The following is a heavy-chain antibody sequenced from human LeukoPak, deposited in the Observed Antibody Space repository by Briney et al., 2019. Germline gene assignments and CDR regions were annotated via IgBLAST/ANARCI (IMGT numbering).Heavy chain of an antibody. CDR3: ARGPTSAY. J-gene: IGHJ4*02. CDR2: INHSGGT. V-gene: IGHV4-34*01. CDR1: GGSFSGYY. Sequence: PSETLSLTCAVYGGSFSGYYWSWIRQPPGKGLEWIGEINHSGGTNYNPSLKSRVTISVDTSKNQFSLKLSSVTAADTAVYYCARGPTSAYWGQGTLVTVSS.